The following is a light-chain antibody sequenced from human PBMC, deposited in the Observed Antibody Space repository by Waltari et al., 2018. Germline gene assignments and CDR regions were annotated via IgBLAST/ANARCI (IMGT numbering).Light chain of an antibody. V-gene: IGKV4-1*01. J-gene: IGKJ4*01. CDR1: QSVLYSSDNKNY. CDR2: WAS. CDR3: HQYYSIPFT. Sequence: DIVMTQSPDSLAVSLGERATINCKSSQSVLYSSDNKNYLGWYPQRPGQPPKLLIYWASTRESGVPDRFSGSGSGTDFTLTISSLQAEDVAVYYCHQYYSIPFTFGGGTKVEIK.